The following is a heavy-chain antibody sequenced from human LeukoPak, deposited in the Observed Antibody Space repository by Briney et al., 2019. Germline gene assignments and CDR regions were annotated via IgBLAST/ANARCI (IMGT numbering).Heavy chain of an antibody. D-gene: IGHD2-2*01. CDR2: ISGSSSII. CDR1: GFSFSTYS. J-gene: IGHJ4*02. V-gene: IGHV3-48*01. Sequence: GSLRLSCAASGFSFSTYSVNWVRQAPGKGLEWVAYISGSSSIIYYADSVKGRFTISRDNAKNSLYLQMNSLRAEDTAVYYCAREVGYIDYWGQGTLVTVSS. CDR3: AREVGYIDY.